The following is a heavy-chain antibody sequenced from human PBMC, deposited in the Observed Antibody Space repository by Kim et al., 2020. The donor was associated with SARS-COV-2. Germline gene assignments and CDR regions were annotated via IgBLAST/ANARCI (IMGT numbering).Heavy chain of an antibody. V-gene: IGHV4-39*01. D-gene: IGHD6-13*01. J-gene: IGHJ4*02. CDR2: IYYSGST. CDR1: GGSISSSSYY. Sequence: SETLSLTCTVSGGSISSSSYYWGWIRQPPGKGLEWIGSIYYSGSTYYNPSLKSRVTISVDTSKNQFSLKLSSVTAADTAVYYCARQEGDDGYSSSWQGYYFDYWGQGTLVTVSS. CDR3: ARQEGDDGYSSSWQGYYFDY.